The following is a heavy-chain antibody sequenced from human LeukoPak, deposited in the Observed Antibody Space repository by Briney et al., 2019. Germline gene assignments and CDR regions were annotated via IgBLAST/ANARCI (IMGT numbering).Heavy chain of an antibody. CDR1: GGSFSGYY. CDR2: INHSGST. CDR3: ARGRVVVVPAAMSYYYCYYMDV. Sequence: SETLSLTCAVYGGSFSGYYWSWIRQPPGKGLEWIGEINHSGSTNYNPSLKSRVTISVDTTKNQFSLRLSSVTAADTAVYYCARGRVVVVPAAMSYYYCYYMDVWGKGTTVTVSS. V-gene: IGHV4-34*01. J-gene: IGHJ6*03. D-gene: IGHD2-2*01.